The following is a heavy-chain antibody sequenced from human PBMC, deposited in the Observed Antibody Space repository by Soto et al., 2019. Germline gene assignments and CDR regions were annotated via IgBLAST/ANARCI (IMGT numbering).Heavy chain of an antibody. V-gene: IGHV3-23*01. CDR2: ISGSGGST. Sequence: PGGSLRLSCAASGFTYSSYAMSWVCQAPGKGLEWVSAISGSGGSTYYADSVKGRFTISRDNSKNTLYLQMNSLRAEDTAVYYCAKADIVVVPTPFYYYMDVWGKGTTVTVSS. J-gene: IGHJ6*03. D-gene: IGHD2-2*01. CDR1: GFTYSSYA. CDR3: AKADIVVVPTPFYYYMDV.